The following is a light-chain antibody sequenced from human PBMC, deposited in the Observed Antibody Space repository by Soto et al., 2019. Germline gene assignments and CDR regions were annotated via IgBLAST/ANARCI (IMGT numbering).Light chain of an antibody. CDR3: SSYTSSSTL. Sequence: QSVLTQPASVSGSPGQWITISRTGTSTDVGCYNYVSWYQQHPGKAPKLMIYDVNNRASGVSNRFSGSKSVNTASLTISGLQAEDEDDYYCSSYTSSSTLFGGGTKLTVL. CDR2: DVN. CDR1: STDVGCYNY. V-gene: IGLV2-14*01. J-gene: IGLJ2*01.